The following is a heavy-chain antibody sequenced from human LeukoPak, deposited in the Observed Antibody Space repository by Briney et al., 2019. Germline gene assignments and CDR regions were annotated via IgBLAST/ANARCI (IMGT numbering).Heavy chain of an antibody. CDR2: IDSGSDDI. Sequence: GGSLRLPCAASGFSFSLYAMNWVRQAPGKGLEWISYIDSGSDDILHADSVRGRFAISRDNAKNTLYLEMNSLRAEDTAVYYCARDTYRPQLIDSWGQGTLVTVSS. CDR1: GFSFSLYA. V-gene: IGHV3-21*05. D-gene: IGHD5-18*01. J-gene: IGHJ4*02. CDR3: ARDTYRPQLIDS.